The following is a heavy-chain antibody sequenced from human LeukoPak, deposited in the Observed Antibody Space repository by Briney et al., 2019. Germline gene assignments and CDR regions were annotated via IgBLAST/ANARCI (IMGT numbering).Heavy chain of an antibody. CDR1: GFSFDDYA. J-gene: IGHJ4*02. Sequence: GRSLRLSCAASGFSFDDYAMHWVRQAPGKGLEWVSGISWNSGSIGYADSVKGRFTISRDNAKNSLYLQMNGLRAEDTALYYCAKDPYYYDSSGLALWGQGTLVTVSS. V-gene: IGHV3-9*01. CDR3: AKDPYYYDSSGLAL. CDR2: ISWNSGSI. D-gene: IGHD3-22*01.